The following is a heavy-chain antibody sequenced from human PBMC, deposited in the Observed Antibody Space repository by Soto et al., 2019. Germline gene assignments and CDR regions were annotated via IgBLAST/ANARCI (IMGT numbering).Heavy chain of an antibody. D-gene: IGHD6-13*01. CDR3: ARVDGNSWYAYCDY. V-gene: IGHV3-33*01. J-gene: IGHJ4*02. Sequence: QVQLVESGGGVVQPGRSLRLSCATSGFTFSSYGMHWVRQAPGKGLEWVAVIWYDGSNKYYADSVKGRVTISRDNSKNTGYLQMNSRRAEDTAVYYGARVDGNSWYAYCDYWGQGTLVIVSS. CDR2: IWYDGSNK. CDR1: GFTFSSYG.